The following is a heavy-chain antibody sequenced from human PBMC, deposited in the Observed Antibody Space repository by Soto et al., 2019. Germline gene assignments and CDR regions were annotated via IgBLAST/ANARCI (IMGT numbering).Heavy chain of an antibody. CDR1: GGTFSSYA. CDR2: IIPIFGTA. J-gene: IGHJ6*02. Sequence: ASVKVSCKASGGTFSSYAISWVRQAPGQGLEWMGGIIPIFGTANYAQKFQGRVTITADESTSTAYMELSSLRSEDTAVYYCARDGQYYYDSSGYYPRYYYYGMDVWGQGTTVTVSS. D-gene: IGHD3-22*01. V-gene: IGHV1-69*13. CDR3: ARDGQYYYDSSGYYPRYYYYGMDV.